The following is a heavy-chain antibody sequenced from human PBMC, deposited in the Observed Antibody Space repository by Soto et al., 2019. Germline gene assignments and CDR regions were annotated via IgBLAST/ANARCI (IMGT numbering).Heavy chain of an antibody. CDR2: ISGSGGSP. V-gene: IGHV3-23*01. CDR3: AKDNPSPMRLRTFDY. D-gene: IGHD3-10*01. Sequence: EVQLLESGGGLVQPGGSLRVSCAASGFTFSSYARSWVRQTPGKGLEWVSAISGSGGSPYYADSLKCRFSISRDNSKXXXXXXXXXXXXXXXAVYYCAKDNPSPMRLRTFDYWGQGTLVTVSS. J-gene: IGHJ4*02. CDR1: GFTFSSYA.